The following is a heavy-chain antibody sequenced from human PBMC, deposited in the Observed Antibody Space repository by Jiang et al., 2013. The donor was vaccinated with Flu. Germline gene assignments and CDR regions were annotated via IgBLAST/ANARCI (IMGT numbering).Heavy chain of an antibody. Sequence: GTNYAQKFQGWVTMTRDTSISTAYMELSRLRSDDTAVYYCATVMAAAGALDYWGQGTLVTVSS. V-gene: IGHV1-2*04. CDR2: GT. J-gene: IGHJ4*02. D-gene: IGHD6-13*01. CDR3: ATVMAAAGALDY.